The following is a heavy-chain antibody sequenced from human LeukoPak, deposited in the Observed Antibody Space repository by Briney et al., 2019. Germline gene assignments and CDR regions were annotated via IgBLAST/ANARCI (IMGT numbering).Heavy chain of an antibody. CDR3: AKDWGVVVVAATYFDY. D-gene: IGHD2-15*01. Sequence: GRSLRLSCAASGCTFSGYGMHWVRQAPGKGLEWVAVISYDGSNKYYADSVKGRFTISRDNSKNTLYLQMNSLRAEDTAVYYCAKDWGVVVVAATYFDYWGQGTLVTVSS. J-gene: IGHJ4*02. CDR1: GCTFSGYG. V-gene: IGHV3-30*18. CDR2: ISYDGSNK.